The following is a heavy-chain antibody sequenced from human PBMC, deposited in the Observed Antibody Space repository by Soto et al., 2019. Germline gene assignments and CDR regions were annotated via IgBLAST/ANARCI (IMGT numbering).Heavy chain of an antibody. CDR1: GFTLSDHY. CDR3: ARSGDNYNVLDY. J-gene: IGHJ4*02. CDR2: SSNSGTFT. D-gene: IGHD3-10*02. Sequence: GGSLRLSCAGSGFTLSDHYMIWIRHAPGKGLEWVSFSSNSGTFTKYADSLKGRFTISRDNAKNSLYLQINNLRGEDTAIYFCARSGDNYNVLDYWGPGTPVTVSS. V-gene: IGHV3-11*03.